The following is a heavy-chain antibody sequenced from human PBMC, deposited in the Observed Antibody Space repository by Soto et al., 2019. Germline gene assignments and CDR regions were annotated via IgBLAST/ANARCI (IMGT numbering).Heavy chain of an antibody. CDR1: GFTVSDYY. D-gene: IGHD5-12*01. Sequence: GSLRLSGAASGFTVSDYYMSWIRQAPGKGLEWVSYITSSRSNFTNYADSVKGRFTISRDNAKNSVYLQMDSLRVEDTAVYYCVRDRGYSGFFYWGQGALVTVSS. CDR3: VRDRGYSGFFY. J-gene: IGHJ4*02. V-gene: IGHV3-11*06. CDR2: ITSSRSNFT.